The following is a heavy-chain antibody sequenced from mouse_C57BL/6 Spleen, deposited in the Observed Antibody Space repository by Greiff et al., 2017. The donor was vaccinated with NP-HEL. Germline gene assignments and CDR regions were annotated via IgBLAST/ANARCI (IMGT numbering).Heavy chain of an antibody. J-gene: IGHJ4*01. CDR3: VGDYGAMDY. CDR2: ISSKSSNYAT. Sequence: EVKLVESGGGLVQPKGSLKLSCAASGFTFTTYAMHWVRQAPGKGLEWVARISSKSSNYATYYAESVKDRFTISRDDSKSMLYLQMNNLKTEDTAMYYCVGDYGAMDYWGQGTSVTVSS. CDR1: GFTFTTYA. D-gene: IGHD1-1*01. V-gene: IGHV10-3*01.